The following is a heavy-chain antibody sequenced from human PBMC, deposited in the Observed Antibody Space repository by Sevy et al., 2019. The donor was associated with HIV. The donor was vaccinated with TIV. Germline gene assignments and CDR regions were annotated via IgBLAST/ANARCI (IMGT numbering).Heavy chain of an antibody. CDR2: ISSSSSYI. J-gene: IGHJ6*02. V-gene: IGHV3-21*01. CDR3: ARDRDGSGSSGGYAMDV. CDR1: GLTFSSYS. Sequence: GGSLRLSCVASGLTFSSYSMKWVRQAPGKGLEWVSSISSSSSYIYYADSVKGRFTISRDNAKKSLYLQVNSLRAEDTAVYYCARDRDGSGSSGGYAMDVWGQGTTVTVSS. D-gene: IGHD3-10*01.